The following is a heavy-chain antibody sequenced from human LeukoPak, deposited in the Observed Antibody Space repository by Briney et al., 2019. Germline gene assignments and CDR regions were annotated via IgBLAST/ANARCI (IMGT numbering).Heavy chain of an antibody. CDR2: ISSSGSTI. CDR3: ARAGGSGWPFRGNYFDY. V-gene: IGHV3-48*03. J-gene: IGHJ4*02. CDR1: GFTFSSYE. D-gene: IGHD6-19*01. Sequence: PGGSLRLSCAASGFTFSSYEMNWVRQTPGKRLEWVSYISSSGSTIYYADSVKGRFTISRDNAKNSLYLQMNSLRAEDTAVYYCARAGGSGWPFRGNYFDYWGQGTLVTVSS.